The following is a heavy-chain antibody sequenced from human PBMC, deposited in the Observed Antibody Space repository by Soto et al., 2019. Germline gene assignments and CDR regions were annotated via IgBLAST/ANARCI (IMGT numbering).Heavy chain of an antibody. V-gene: IGHV1-18*01. Sequence: QVQLVQSGAEVKKPGASVKVSCKTSGYTFTSYGISWVRQAPGQGLEWMGWISTYNGDTNFAQKFQGRVTLTTDTYTNTAYMDLRSLTSDDTAVYYCARGYDILTGLAYYYVMDVWGQRTTVTVSS. CDR1: GYTFTSYG. CDR2: ISTYNGDT. D-gene: IGHD3-9*01. CDR3: ARGYDILTGLAYYYVMDV. J-gene: IGHJ6*02.